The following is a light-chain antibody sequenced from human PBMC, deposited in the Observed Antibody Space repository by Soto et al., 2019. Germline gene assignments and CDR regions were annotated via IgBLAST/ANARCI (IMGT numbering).Light chain of an antibody. Sequence: DIQMTQSPSSLSASVGDRVTITCRASQSISNYLNWYQQKPGKAPNLLIYAASTSQSGVPSRFSGSGSGTDFTLTISSLQAEDFATYYCQQSYSSPWTFGQGTKVDIK. CDR2: AAS. CDR1: QSISNY. V-gene: IGKV1-39*01. J-gene: IGKJ1*01. CDR3: QQSYSSPWT.